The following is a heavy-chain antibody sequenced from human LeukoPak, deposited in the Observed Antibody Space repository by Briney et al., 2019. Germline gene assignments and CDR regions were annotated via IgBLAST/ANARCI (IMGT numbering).Heavy chain of an antibody. CDR3: ARDLGGLSGYFSYFDY. CDR1: GGTFSSYA. Sequence: SVKVSCKASGGTFSSYAISWVRQAPGQGLEWMGGIIPIFGTANYAQKFQGRVTITADESTSTAYMELSSLRSEDTAVYYCARDLGGLSGYFSYFDYWGQGTLVTVSS. V-gene: IGHV1-69*13. CDR2: IIPIFGTA. D-gene: IGHD3-22*01. J-gene: IGHJ4*02.